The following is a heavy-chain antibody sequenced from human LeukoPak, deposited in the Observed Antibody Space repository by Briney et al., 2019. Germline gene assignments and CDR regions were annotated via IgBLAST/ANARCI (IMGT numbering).Heavy chain of an antibody. CDR1: GYTFTSYY. CDR2: INPSGTNT. CDR3: AREESGGYFDY. D-gene: IGHD2-8*02. Sequence: ASVKVSCKASGYTFTSYYMHWVRQAPGQGLEWMGLINPSGTNTNYAQKFRGRVTMTRDTSTSTVYMDLSGLRSEDTAMYFCAREESGGYFDYWGQGTLVTVSS. J-gene: IGHJ4*02. V-gene: IGHV1-46*01.